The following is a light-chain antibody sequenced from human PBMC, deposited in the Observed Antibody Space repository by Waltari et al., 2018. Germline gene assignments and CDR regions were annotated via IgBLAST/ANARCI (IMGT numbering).Light chain of an antibody. CDR3: LQHASYPLT. CDR1: QGISTY. J-gene: IGKJ1*01. CDR2: GAS. V-gene: IGKV1-17*03. Sequence: DIQMTQSPSAMSASVGDRVTITCRASQGISTYLAWFQQKPGKVPQRLIFGASTLQGGGPSRFSGSGSCTEFTLTITSLQPEDVATYYCLQHASYPLTFGQGTKVEIK.